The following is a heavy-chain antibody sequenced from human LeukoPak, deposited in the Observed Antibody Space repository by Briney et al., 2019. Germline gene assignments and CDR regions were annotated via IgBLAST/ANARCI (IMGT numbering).Heavy chain of an antibody. CDR2: INSDGRST. Sequence: GGSLRVSCAASGFTFSSYWMHWVRQAPGKGLVWVSRINSDGRSTSSADSVKGRFTISRDNAKNTLYLQMNSLRTEDTAVYYCARDQLYCTGGICYLDNWGQGTLVTVSS. V-gene: IGHV3-74*01. J-gene: IGHJ4*02. D-gene: IGHD2-8*02. CDR3: ARDQLYCTGGICYLDN. CDR1: GFTFSSYW.